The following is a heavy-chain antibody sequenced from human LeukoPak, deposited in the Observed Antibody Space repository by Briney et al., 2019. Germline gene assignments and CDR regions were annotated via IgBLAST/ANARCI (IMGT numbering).Heavy chain of an antibody. CDR1: GYTFTGYY. V-gene: IGHV1-2*02. CDR3: ARIFDTKGFAP. CDR2: INSDSGFT. Sequence: GASVNVSRKASGYTFTGYYMNWVRQAPGQGLAWMGWINSDSGFTKYAQKFQGRVTMTRDTSITTVYMDLTRLTSDDTADYYCARIFDTKGFAPGREGTLVTVS. D-gene: IGHD3-3*01. J-gene: IGHJ5*02.